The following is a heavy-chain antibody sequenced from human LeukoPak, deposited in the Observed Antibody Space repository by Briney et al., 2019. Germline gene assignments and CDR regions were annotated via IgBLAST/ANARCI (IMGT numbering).Heavy chain of an antibody. V-gene: IGHV3-15*01. CDR2: IKSKTDGGTT. CDR3: ARGGYSSSWYHFDY. D-gene: IGHD6-13*01. J-gene: IGHJ4*02. CDR1: GFTFSNAW. Sequence: PGGSLRLSCAASGFTFSNAWMSWVRQAPGKGLEWVGRIKSKTDGGTTDYAAPVKGRFTISRDNSKNTLFLQMNSLRAEDTAVYYCARGGYSSSWYHFDYWGQGTLVTVSS.